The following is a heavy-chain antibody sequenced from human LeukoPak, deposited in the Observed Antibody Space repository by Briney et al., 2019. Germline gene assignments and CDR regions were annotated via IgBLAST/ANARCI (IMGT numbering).Heavy chain of an antibody. D-gene: IGHD1-26*01. J-gene: IGHJ6*02. CDR2: INYSGST. CDR3: AREIRERPYYYGMDV. Sequence: SQRLSLTSTVSGGSISSGAYYWSWIRQHPRNGLEWIGYINYSGSTYYNPSLKRRVTISVDTSKNQFSLKLSSLTPADTALYYCAREIRERPYYYGMDVWGQGTTVTVSS. CDR1: GGSISSGAYY. V-gene: IGHV4-31*03.